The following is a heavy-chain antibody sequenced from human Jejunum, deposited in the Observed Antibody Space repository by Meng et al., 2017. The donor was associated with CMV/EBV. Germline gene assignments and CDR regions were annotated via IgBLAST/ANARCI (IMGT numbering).Heavy chain of an antibody. Sequence: CKASGYTYTTYSMNWVRQAPGGGVECMGYINSNTGKTTYAQRFTGRFVFSLDTSVTAAYLQIRSLKAEDTAVYYCARGRGSVYYFYYWGQGTLVTVSS. CDR3: ARGRGSVYYFYY. CDR1: GYTYTTYS. V-gene: IGHV7-4-1*01. CDR2: INSNTGKT. J-gene: IGHJ4*02. D-gene: IGHD3-10*01.